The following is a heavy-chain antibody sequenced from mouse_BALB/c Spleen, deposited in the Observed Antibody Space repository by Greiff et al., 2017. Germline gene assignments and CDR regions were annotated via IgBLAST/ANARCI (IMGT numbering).Heavy chain of an antibody. Sequence: EVKLVESGGGLVKPGGSLKLSCAASGFTFSSYTMSWVRQTPEKRLEWVATISSGGSYTYYPDSVKGRFTISRDNAKNTLYLQMSSLKSEDTAMYYCTRDGGNYGFDYWGQGTTLTVSS. CDR1: GFTFSSYT. D-gene: IGHD2-1*01. V-gene: IGHV5-6-4*01. CDR3: TRDGGNYGFDY. J-gene: IGHJ2*01. CDR2: ISSGGSYT.